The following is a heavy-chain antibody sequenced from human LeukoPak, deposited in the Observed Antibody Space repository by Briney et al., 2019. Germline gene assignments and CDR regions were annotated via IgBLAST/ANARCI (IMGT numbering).Heavy chain of an antibody. V-gene: IGHV3-48*04. J-gene: IGHJ4*02. Sequence: GGSLRLSCAASGFTFSDYSMNWVRLAPGKGLEWVSYISFSVNTKYYGDSVKGRFTISRDNAKNSLYLHMDSLGAEDSAVYYCARGAYSSGWAYFDHWGQGTLVTVSS. CDR1: GFTFSDYS. CDR2: ISFSVNTK. CDR3: ARGAYSSGWAYFDH. D-gene: IGHD6-19*01.